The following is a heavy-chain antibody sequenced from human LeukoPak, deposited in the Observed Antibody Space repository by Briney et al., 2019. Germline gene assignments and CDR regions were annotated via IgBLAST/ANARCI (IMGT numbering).Heavy chain of an antibody. CDR3: ARGEPNYSYFK. D-gene: IGHD5-18*01. CDR2: INNDGTEK. CDR1: GFTFSTYW. J-gene: IGHJ4*02. V-gene: IGHV3-74*01. Sequence: PGGSLRLSCAASGFTFSTYWMHWVRQAPRKGLVWVSRINNDGTEKVYADSVKCRFTISRDNAKNTVYLQMNSLRVEDAAVYYCARGEPNYSYFKWGQGTLVSVSS.